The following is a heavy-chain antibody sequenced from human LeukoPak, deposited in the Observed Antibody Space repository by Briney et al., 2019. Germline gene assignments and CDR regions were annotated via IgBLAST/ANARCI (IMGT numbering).Heavy chain of an antibody. V-gene: IGHV3-23*01. CDR2: ITGSGGST. J-gene: IGHJ4*02. D-gene: IGHD4-17*01. CDR3: AKGIVTTVTAVDY. CDR1: GLTFTNYA. Sequence: GGSLRLSCADSGLTFTNYAMSWVRQAPGRGLEWVSAITGSGGSTYYADSVKGRFTISRDNSKDTLYLQMNSLRAEDTAVYYCAKGIVTTVTAVDYWGQGTLVTVSS.